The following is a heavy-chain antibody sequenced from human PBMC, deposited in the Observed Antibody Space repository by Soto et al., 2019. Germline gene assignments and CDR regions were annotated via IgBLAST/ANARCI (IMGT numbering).Heavy chain of an antibody. CDR3: AKFISGDSGYFDY. D-gene: IGHD1-20*01. CDR2: IRDSGVRT. Sequence: LRLSCAASGFTFGSYAMSWVRQAPGKGLEWVSSIRDSGVRTHYADSVKGRFTISRDNSKNTMYLQMNSLRAEDTAVYYCAKFISGDSGYFDYWGQGTLVTVSS. V-gene: IGHV3-23*01. CDR1: GFTFGSYA. J-gene: IGHJ4*02.